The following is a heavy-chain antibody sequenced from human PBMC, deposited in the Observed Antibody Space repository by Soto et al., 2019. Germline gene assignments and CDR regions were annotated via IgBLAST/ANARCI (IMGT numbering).Heavy chain of an antibody. D-gene: IGHD3-3*01. V-gene: IGHV1-69*13. CDR2: IIPIFGTA. J-gene: IGHJ6*02. CDR1: GGTFSSYA. Sequence: SVKVSCKASGGTFSSYAISWVRQAPGQGLEWMGGIIPIFGTANYAQKFQGRVTITADESTSTAYMELSSLKSEDTAVYYCARAGVTIFGVVTHYYYYYGMDVWGQGTTVTVSS. CDR3: ARAGVTIFGVVTHYYYYYGMDV.